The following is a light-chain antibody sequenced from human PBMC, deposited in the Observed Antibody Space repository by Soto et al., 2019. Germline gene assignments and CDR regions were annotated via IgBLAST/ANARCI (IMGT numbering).Light chain of an antibody. J-gene: IGKJ4*01. CDR2: DAS. Sequence: DIQMTQSPSSLSASVGDRVTITCQASQDISDYLKWYQQKPGKAPKLLIYDASNLEPGAPSRFSGGGFGTDFSFTISSLQAEDIGTYYCQQYDNVPLTFGGGTKLEIK. CDR1: QDISDY. V-gene: IGKV1-33*01. CDR3: QQYDNVPLT.